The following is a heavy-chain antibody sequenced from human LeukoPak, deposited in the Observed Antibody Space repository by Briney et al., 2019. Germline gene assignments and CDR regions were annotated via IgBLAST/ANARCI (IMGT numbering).Heavy chain of an antibody. D-gene: IGHD3-16*01. J-gene: IGHJ3*02. CDR2: ISSSSSTI. V-gene: IGHV3-48*01. CDR3: ARQTLILRGAFDI. CDR1: GFTFSSYS. Sequence: TGGSLRLSCAASGFTFSSYSMNWVRQAPGKGLEWVSYISSSSSTIYYADSVKGRFTISRDNAKNSLYLQMNSLRAEDTAVYYCARQTLILRGAFDIWGQGTMVTVSS.